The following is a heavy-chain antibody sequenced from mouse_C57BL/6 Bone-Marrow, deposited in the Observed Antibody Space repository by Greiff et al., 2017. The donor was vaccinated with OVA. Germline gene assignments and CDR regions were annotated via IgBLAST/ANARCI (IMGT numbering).Heavy chain of an antibody. Sequence: QVQLQQPGAELVRPGSSVKLSCKASGYTFTSYWMHWVKQRPIQGLEWIGNIDPSDSETHYNQKFKDKATLTVDKSSSTAYMQLSSLTSEDSAVDYCARALYGTPFGYGGRGTRVTVTA. D-gene: IGHD2-1*01. J-gene: IGHJ3*01. CDR3: ARALYGTPFGY. V-gene: IGHV1-52*01. CDR2: IDPSDSET. CDR1: GYTFTSYW.